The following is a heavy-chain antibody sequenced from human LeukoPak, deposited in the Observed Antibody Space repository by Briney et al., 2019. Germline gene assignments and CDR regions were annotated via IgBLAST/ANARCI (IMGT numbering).Heavy chain of an antibody. J-gene: IGHJ4*02. D-gene: IGHD6-13*01. CDR1: GGSFSGYY. CDR2: INHSGST. V-gene: IGHV4-34*01. Sequence: SETLSLTCAVYGGSFSGYYWSWIRQPPGKGLEWIGEINHSGSTNYNPSLKSRVTISVDTSKNHFSLKLNSVTATDTAVYFCATFVAAAGSINYWGQGTLVTVSS. CDR3: ATFVAAAGSINY.